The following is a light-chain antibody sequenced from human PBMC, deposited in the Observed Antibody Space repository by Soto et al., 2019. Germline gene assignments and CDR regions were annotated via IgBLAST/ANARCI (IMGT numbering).Light chain of an antibody. CDR2: EGS. CDR3: CSYTDSNTLV. J-gene: IGLJ2*01. V-gene: IGLV2-23*01. Sequence: QSALTQPASVSGSPGQSITISCTGTSSDVGSYNLVSWYQQHPGKAPKLMIYEGSKRPSGVSNRFSGSKSGNTASLTISGLQAEDEADYYCCSYTDSNTLVFGGGTKVTVL. CDR1: SSDVGSYNL.